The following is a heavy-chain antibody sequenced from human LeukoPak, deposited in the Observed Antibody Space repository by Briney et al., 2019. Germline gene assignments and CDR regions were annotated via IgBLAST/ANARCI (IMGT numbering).Heavy chain of an antibody. V-gene: IGHV4-59*01. CDR2: IYYSGSA. D-gene: IGHD4-17*01. CDR3: AGGATVRHGVDV. Sequence: SETLSLTCTVSGGSISSYYWSWIRRPPGKGLEWVGSIYYSGSATYNPSLEGRVTISLDTSKSQFSLKVNSVTAADTAVYYCAGGATVRHGVDVWGQGTTVTVSS. CDR1: GGSISSYY. J-gene: IGHJ6*02.